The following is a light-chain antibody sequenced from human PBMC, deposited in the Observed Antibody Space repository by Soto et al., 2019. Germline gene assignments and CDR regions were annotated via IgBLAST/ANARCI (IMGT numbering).Light chain of an antibody. CDR2: DAS. V-gene: IGKV3-11*01. J-gene: IGKJ4*01. CDR3: QQRGNSLT. Sequence: LTQSPSSLSLSPGERATLSCRASQSFSSYLAWYQQKPGQAPRLLIYDASNRSTVTPASFSGSGSGTDFTLTISRLAPQDFAVYYCQQRGNSLTFGGGTKVDNK. CDR1: QSFSSY.